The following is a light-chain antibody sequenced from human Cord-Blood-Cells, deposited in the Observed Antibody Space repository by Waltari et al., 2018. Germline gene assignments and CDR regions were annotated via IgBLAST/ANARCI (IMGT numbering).Light chain of an antibody. Sequence: QSALTQPRSVSGSPGQSVTISCTGTSSAVGGYNYFSWYQQHPGKAPKLMIYDVSKRPSGVPDRFSGSKSGNTASLTISGLQAEDEADYYCCSYAGSFYVFGTGTKVTVL. CDR1: SSAVGGYNY. CDR3: CSYAGSFYV. J-gene: IGLJ1*01. V-gene: IGLV2-11*01. CDR2: DVS.